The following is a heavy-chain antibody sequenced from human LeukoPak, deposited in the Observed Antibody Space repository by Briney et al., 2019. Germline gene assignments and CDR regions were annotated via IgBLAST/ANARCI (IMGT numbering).Heavy chain of an antibody. D-gene: IGHD4-11*01. V-gene: IGHV2-70*11. J-gene: IGHJ4*02. CDR3: VRMTYSTIDY. CDR1: GFSLNTTGMC. Sequence: SGPTLVNPPQTLTLTCTFSGFSLNTTGMCVSWIRQPPGKALEWLARIDWDDDKYYSTSLKTRLTISKDTSKNQVVLRMTNMDPVDTAMYYCVRMTYSTIDYWGQGTLVTVSS. CDR2: IDWDDDK.